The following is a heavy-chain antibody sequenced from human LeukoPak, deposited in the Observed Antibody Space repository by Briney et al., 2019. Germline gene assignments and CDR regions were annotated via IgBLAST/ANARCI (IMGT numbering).Heavy chain of an antibody. CDR2: ISAYKGDT. CDR1: GYTFTSYG. Sequence: ASVKVSCKASGYTFTSYGISWVRQAPGQGLEWMGWISAYKGDTNYAQNLQGRVTMTTDTSTSTAYMELRSLRSDDTAVYYCARSIRDYSGWYFDLWGRGTLVTVSS. D-gene: IGHD2-15*01. CDR3: ARSIRDYSGWYFDL. J-gene: IGHJ2*01. V-gene: IGHV1-18*01.